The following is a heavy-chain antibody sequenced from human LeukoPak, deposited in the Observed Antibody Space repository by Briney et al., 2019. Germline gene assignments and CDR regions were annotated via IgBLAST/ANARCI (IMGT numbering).Heavy chain of an antibody. Sequence: SETLSLTCTVSGGSISSYYWSWIRQPPGKGLEWIGYIYYSGSTNYNPSLKSRVTISVDTSKNQFSLKLSSVTAADTAVYYCARGTWSSSIDYWGQGTLVTVSS. CDR1: GGSISSYY. J-gene: IGHJ4*02. CDR2: IYYSGST. D-gene: IGHD6-6*01. V-gene: IGHV4-59*01. CDR3: ARGTWSSSIDY.